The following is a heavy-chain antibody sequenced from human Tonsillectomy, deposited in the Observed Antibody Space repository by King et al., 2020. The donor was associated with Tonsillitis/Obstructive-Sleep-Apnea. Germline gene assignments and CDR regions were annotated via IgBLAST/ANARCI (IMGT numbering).Heavy chain of an antibody. CDR2: ISSNGAST. CDR1: GFTFSSYA. V-gene: IGHV3-64D*06. J-gene: IGHJ3*02. D-gene: IGHD3-22*01. Sequence: VQLVESGGGLVQPGGSLRLSCSASGFTFSSYAMHWVRQAPGKGLEYVSAISSNGASTYYADSVKGRFTISRDNSKNTLYLQMSSLRAEDTAIYYCVKDRDYYDSSGLDAFDIWGQGTMVTVSS. CDR3: VKDRDYYDSSGLDAFDI.